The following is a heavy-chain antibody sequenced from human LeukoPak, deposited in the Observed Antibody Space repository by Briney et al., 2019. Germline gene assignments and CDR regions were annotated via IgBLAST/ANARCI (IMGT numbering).Heavy chain of an antibody. CDR3: VRDFAVKVAAYDWFDP. V-gene: IGHV3-74*01. CDR2: INNDGSRT. CDR1: GFTFSSHW. Sequence: PGGSLRLSCAASGFTFSSHWMHWVRQTPGKGLVWVSRINNDGSRTDYADSVKGPFTISRDNAKNTLYLEMNSLRAEDTAVYYCVRDFAVKVAAYDWFDPWGQGTLVTVSS. J-gene: IGHJ5*02. D-gene: IGHD6-19*01.